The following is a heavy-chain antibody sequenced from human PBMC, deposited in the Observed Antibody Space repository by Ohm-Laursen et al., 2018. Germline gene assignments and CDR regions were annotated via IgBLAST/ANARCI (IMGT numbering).Heavy chain of an antibody. D-gene: IGHD3-3*01. CDR3: ARGSSSGPDY. Sequence: LRLSCTASGFTFSSYVMSWVRQPPGKGLEWIGEINHSGSTNYNPSLKSRVTISVDTSKNQFSLKLSSVTAADTAVYYCARGSSSGPDYWGQGTLVTVSS. CDR2: INHSGST. V-gene: IGHV4-34*01. CDR1: GFTFSSYV. J-gene: IGHJ4*02.